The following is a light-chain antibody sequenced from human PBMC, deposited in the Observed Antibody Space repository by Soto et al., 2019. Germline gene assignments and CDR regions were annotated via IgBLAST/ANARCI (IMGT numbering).Light chain of an antibody. V-gene: IGLV2-8*01. Sequence: QSALTQPLSASGSPGQSVTISCTGTSSDVGGYTYVSWYQQHPGKAPKLVIFEVNKRPSGVPDRFSGSKSGNTASLTVSGLRTEDEADYYCTSYAGSNNFVFGTGTKVTVL. CDR3: TSYAGSNNFV. CDR1: SSDVGGYTY. CDR2: EVN. J-gene: IGLJ1*01.